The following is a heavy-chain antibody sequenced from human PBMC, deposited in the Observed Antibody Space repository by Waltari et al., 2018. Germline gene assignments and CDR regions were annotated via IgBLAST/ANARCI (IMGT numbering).Heavy chain of an antibody. D-gene: IGHD6-6*01. CDR2: IYYSGRT. CDR3: ARHLPFEYSSSSPFDY. CDR1: GGSISSSSYY. J-gene: IGHJ4*02. Sequence: QLQLQESGPGLVKPSETLSLTCTVSGGSISSSSYYWGWIRQPPGKGLEWIGGIYYSGRTYSNPSLKSRVTISVDTSKNQFSLKLSSVTAADTAVYYCARHLPFEYSSSSPFDYWGQGTLVTVSS. V-gene: IGHV4-39*01.